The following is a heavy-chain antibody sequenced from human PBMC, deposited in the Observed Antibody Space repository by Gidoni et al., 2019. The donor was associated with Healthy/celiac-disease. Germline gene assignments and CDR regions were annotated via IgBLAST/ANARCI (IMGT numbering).Heavy chain of an antibody. CDR3: ARHPSSSGWVNWFDP. CDR2: ST. V-gene: IGHV4-39*01. J-gene: IGHJ5*02. D-gene: IGHD6-6*01. Sequence: STYYNPSLKRRVTISVDTSKNQFSLKLSSVTAADTAVYYCARHPSSSGWVNWFDPWGQGTLVTVSS.